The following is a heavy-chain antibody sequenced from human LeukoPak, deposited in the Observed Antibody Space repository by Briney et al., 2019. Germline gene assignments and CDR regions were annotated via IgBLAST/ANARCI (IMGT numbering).Heavy chain of an antibody. CDR1: GFTFSNYW. CDR2: IKQDGSEK. CDR3: AREISSWYRTEGRFDP. Sequence: GGSLRLSCAASGFTFSNYWMTWVRQAPGRGLEWVANIKQDGSEKYYVDSVKGRFTISRDNAKNSLYLQMHSLRAEDTAVYYCAREISSWYRTEGRFDPWVQGTLVTVSS. D-gene: IGHD6-13*01. V-gene: IGHV3-7*01. J-gene: IGHJ5*02.